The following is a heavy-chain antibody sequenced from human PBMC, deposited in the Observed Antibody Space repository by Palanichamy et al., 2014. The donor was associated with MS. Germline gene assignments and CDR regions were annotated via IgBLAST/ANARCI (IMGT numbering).Heavy chain of an antibody. CDR3: AREGYTRDFDY. CDR2: ITTYNGNT. CDR1: GYIFTSYN. V-gene: IGHV1-18*04. D-gene: IGHD2-2*02. J-gene: IGHJ4*02. Sequence: QVHLVQSEAEVKRPGASVTVSCKASGYIFTSYNINWVRQAPGQGLEWMGWITTYNGNTKYAQSLQGRVTMATDTSTSTAYMELRSLRSDDTAVHYCAREGYTRDFDYWGQGTLVTVSS.